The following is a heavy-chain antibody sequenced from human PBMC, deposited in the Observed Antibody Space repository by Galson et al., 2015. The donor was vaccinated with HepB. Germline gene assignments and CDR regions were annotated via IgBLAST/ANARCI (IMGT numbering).Heavy chain of an antibody. D-gene: IGHD6-6*01. CDR1: GGTFSSYA. J-gene: IGHJ4*02. CDR2: IIPMYDIG. CDR3: ARAREEYTSSSGLSL. Sequence: SVKVSCKASGGTFSSYAIFWVRQAPGQGLEWMGGIIPMYDIGNYAQKFQDRVTITADKSTSTAYMELSSLRSDDTAMYYCARAREEYTSSSGLSLWGQGPRVTVSP. V-gene: IGHV1-69*10.